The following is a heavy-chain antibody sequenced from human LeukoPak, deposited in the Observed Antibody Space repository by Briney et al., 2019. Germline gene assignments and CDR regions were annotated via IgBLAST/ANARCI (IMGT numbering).Heavy chain of an antibody. V-gene: IGHV1-18*01. Sequence: ASVKVSCKASGHTLTNYAITWVRQAPGQGLEWVGWISAYSGDTRYGQNLQGRVSMTTDTSTSTAYMELRSLRPDDTAVYYCPRDLEMSTSFWGQGTLVTVSS. J-gene: IGHJ4*02. CDR1: GHTLTNYA. CDR2: ISAYSGDT. D-gene: IGHD5-24*01. CDR3: PRDLEMSTSF.